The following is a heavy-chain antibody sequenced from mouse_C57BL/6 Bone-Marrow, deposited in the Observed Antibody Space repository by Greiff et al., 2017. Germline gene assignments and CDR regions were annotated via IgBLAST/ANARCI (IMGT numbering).Heavy chain of an antibody. CDR3: VTGTFAY. J-gene: IGHJ3*01. D-gene: IGHD4-1*01. Sequence: QVQLKQPGAELVRPGPSVKLSCKASGYTFTSYWMHWVKQRPGQGLEWIGVIDPSDSYTNYNQKFKGKATLTVDTSSSTAYMQLSSLTSEDSAVYYCVTGTFAYWGQGTLVTVSA. CDR2: IDPSDSYT. CDR1: GYTFTSYW. V-gene: IGHV1-59*01.